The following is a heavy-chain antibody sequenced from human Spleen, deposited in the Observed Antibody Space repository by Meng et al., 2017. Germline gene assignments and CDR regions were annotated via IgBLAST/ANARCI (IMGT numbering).Heavy chain of an antibody. CDR1: GFIFTNAW. CDR2: IKSKSDGETT. J-gene: IGHJ4*02. CDR3: QWLSTHPPDC. V-gene: IGHV3-15*01. D-gene: IGHD3-22*01. Sequence: GESLKISCAASGFIFTNAWMSWVRHTPGKGLEWLGRIKSKSDGETTDYAAPVKGRFSISRDDAKNTLYLQMNSLKTEDTAVYYCQWLSTHPPDCWGQGTLVTVSS.